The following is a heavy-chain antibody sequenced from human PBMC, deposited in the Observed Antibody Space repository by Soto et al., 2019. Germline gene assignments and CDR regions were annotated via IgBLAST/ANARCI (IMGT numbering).Heavy chain of an antibody. D-gene: IGHD3-16*02. V-gene: IGHV4-34*01. J-gene: IGHJ4*02. Sequence: SETLSLTCAVYGGSFSGYYWSWIRQPPGKGLEWIGEINHSGSTNYNPSLKSRVTISVDTSKNQFSLKLSSVTAADTAVYYCARIMITFGGVIAALDYWGQGTLVTVSS. CDR1: GGSFSGYY. CDR3: ARIMITFGGVIAALDY. CDR2: INHSGST.